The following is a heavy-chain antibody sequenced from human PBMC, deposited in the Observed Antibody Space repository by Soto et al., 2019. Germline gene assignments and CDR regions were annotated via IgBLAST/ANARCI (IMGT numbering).Heavy chain of an antibody. Sequence: PSQTLSLTCAISGDTVSSKSAAWNWIRQSPSRGLEWLGRTYYRSKWYIDYAESVKSRITINPDTSKNQVSLQLNSVTPEDTAVYYCARATDYYDFWSGRNWGQGTLVTVSS. J-gene: IGHJ4*02. CDR2: TYYRSKWYI. V-gene: IGHV6-1*01. D-gene: IGHD3-3*01. CDR1: GDTVSSKSAA. CDR3: ARATDYYDFWSGRN.